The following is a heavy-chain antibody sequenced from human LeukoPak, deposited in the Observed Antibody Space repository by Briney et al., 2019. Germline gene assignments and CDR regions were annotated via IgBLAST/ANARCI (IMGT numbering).Heavy chain of an antibody. J-gene: IGHJ4*02. Sequence: SETLSLTCTVSGGSISSYYWSWIRQPPGKGLEWIGEINHSGSTNYNPSLKSRVTISVDTSKNQFSLKLSSVTVADTAVYYCASGYSYGFDYWGQGTLVTVSS. CDR1: GGSISSYY. V-gene: IGHV4-34*01. CDR2: INHSGST. CDR3: ASGYSYGFDY. D-gene: IGHD5-18*01.